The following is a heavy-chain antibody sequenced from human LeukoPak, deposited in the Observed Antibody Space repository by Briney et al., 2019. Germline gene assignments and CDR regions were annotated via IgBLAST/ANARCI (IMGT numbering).Heavy chain of an antibody. CDR2: INHSGST. J-gene: IGHJ6*02. D-gene: IGHD2-2*01. CDR1: GGSFSGYY. Sequence: SETLSLTCAVYGGSFSGYYWSWIRQPPGKGLEWIGEINHSGSTNYNPSLKSRVTISVDTSKNQFSLKLSSVTAADTAVYYCASDIVVVPAAMGSYYYYGIDVWGQGTTVTVSS. V-gene: IGHV4-34*01. CDR3: ASDIVVVPAAMGSYYYYGIDV.